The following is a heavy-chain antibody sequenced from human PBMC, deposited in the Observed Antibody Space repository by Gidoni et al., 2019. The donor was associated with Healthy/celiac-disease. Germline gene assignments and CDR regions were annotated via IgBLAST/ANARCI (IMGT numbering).Heavy chain of an antibody. V-gene: IGHV1-69*01. CDR2: ITPIFGTA. Sequence: QVQLVQSGAEVKKPGSSVKVSCKASGGTFSSYAISWVRQAPGQGLEWMGGITPIFGTANYAQKFQGRVTITADESTSTAYMELSSLRSEDTAVYYCARVGDCSSTSCIDYYYYGMDVWGQGTTVTVSS. J-gene: IGHJ6*02. D-gene: IGHD2-2*01. CDR1: GGTFSSYA. CDR3: ARVGDCSSTSCIDYYYYGMDV.